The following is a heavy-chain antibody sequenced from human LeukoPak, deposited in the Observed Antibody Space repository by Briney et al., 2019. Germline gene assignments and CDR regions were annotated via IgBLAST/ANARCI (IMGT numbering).Heavy chain of an antibody. J-gene: IGHJ4*02. CDR1: GGSISSSSYY. Sequence: PSETLSLTCTVSGGSISSSSYYWGWIRQPPGKGLEWIGSIYYSGSTYYNPSLKSRVTISVDTSKNQFSLKLSSVTAADTAVYYCAREGGLLRYFDWLTWGQGTLVTVSS. CDR2: IYYSGST. V-gene: IGHV4-39*07. CDR3: AREGGLLRYFDWLT. D-gene: IGHD3-9*01.